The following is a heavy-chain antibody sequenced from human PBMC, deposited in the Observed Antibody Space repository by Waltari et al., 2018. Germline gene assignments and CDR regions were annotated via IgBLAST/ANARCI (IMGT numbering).Heavy chain of an antibody. CDR1: GWSFSGYS. J-gene: IGHJ4*02. D-gene: IGHD3-22*01. CDR3: AREKEGDSCFDY. CDR2: INHSGST. Sequence: QVQLQQWGAGLLKPSETLSLTCAVYGWSFSGYSWSWIRQPPGKGLEWIGEINHSGSTNYNPSLKSRVTISVDTSKNQFSLKLSSVTAADTAVYYCAREKEGDSCFDYWGQGTLVTVSS. V-gene: IGHV4-34*01.